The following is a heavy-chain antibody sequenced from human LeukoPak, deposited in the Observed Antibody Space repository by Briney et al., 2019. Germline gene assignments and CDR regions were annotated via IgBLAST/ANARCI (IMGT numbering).Heavy chain of an antibody. Sequence: PSETLSLTCTVYGGSFSGYYWSWIRQPPGKGLEWIGEINHSGSTNYNPSLKSRVTISVDTSKNQFSLKLSSVTAADTAVYYCARGRGYSYGSPYYFDYWGQGTLVTVSS. CDR1: GGSFSGYY. J-gene: IGHJ4*02. V-gene: IGHV4-34*01. CDR3: ARGRGYSYGSPYYFDY. CDR2: INHSGST. D-gene: IGHD5-18*01.